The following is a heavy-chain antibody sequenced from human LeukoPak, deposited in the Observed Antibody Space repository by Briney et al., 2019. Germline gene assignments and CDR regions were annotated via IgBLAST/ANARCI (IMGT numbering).Heavy chain of an antibody. CDR1: GFTSTDYG. D-gene: IGHD6-19*01. CDR3: TRDXYNTGXXXDY. J-gene: IGHJ4*02. CDR2: IRSKASGATI. Sequence: GGSLRLSCKGSGFTSTDYGTSWVRRAPGKGLEWVGCIRSKASGATIEYAASVKGRFSIARDDSKNIAYLQMNSLKSEAPAVYYCTRDXYNTGXXXDYWGQXTLVTVSS. V-gene: IGHV3-49*04.